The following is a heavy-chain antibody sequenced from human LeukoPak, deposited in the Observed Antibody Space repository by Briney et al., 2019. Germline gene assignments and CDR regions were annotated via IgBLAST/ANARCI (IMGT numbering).Heavy chain of an antibody. CDR1: GYTLTNYY. J-gene: IGHJ4*02. CDR3: ARAGLVYCGGDCFFDY. Sequence: RASVKVSCKSSGYTLTNYYMHWVRQAPGQGLEWVGIINPSGGSTTYAQKFQGRVSMTRDTSTSTVYMELSSLRSEDTAVYYCARAGLVYCGGDCFFDYWGQGTLVTVSS. D-gene: IGHD2-21*02. CDR2: INPSGGST. V-gene: IGHV1-46*01.